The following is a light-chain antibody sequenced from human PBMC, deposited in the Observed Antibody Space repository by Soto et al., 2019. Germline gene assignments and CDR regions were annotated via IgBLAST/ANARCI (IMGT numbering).Light chain of an antibody. Sequence: DVQMTQSPSSLSASVGDRVTLTCRASQGVSNYLAWYQQIPGKSPKLLISAASTLQSGVPSRFSGTGYGTDCTLSISSLQAEDVATYDCQSYNSGPLTCGPGTKVDIK. V-gene: IGKV1-27*01. CDR3: QSYNSGPLT. J-gene: IGKJ3*01. CDR1: QGVSNY. CDR2: AAS.